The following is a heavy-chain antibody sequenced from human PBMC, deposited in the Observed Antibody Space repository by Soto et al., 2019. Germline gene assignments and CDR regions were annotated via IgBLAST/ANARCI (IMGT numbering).Heavy chain of an antibody. CDR1: GGSISSSSYH. CDR2: IYYSGST. Sequence: SETLSLTCTVSGGSISSSSYHWGWIRQPPGKGLEWIGSIYYSGSTYYNPSLKSRVTISVDTSKNQFSLKLSSVTAADTAVYYCARLGIAAAGSGMDVWGQGTTVTVSS. J-gene: IGHJ6*02. CDR3: ARLGIAAAGSGMDV. V-gene: IGHV4-39*01. D-gene: IGHD6-13*01.